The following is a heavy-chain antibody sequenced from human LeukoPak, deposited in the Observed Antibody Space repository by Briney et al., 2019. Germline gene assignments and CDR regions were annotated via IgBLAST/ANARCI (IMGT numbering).Heavy chain of an antibody. Sequence: GGSLRLSCAASGFTFSSYWVHWVRQAPGKGLVWVSRINSDGSSTSYADSVKGRFTISRDNAKNTLYLQMNSLRAEDTAVYYCAREYKSGSYGHWGQGTLVTVSS. J-gene: IGHJ4*02. CDR1: GFTFSSYW. CDR3: AREYKSGSYGH. D-gene: IGHD1-26*01. CDR2: INSDGSST. V-gene: IGHV3-74*01.